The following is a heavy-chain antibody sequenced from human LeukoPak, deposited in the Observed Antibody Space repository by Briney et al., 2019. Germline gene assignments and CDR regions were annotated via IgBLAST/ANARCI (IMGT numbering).Heavy chain of an antibody. CDR2: ISAYNGNT. CDR1: GYTFTTYG. V-gene: IGHV1-18*01. Sequence: PVASVKVSCKASGYTFTTYGINWVRQAPGQGLEWMGWISAYNGNTNYAQKFQGRVTMTRDMSTSTVYMELSSLRSEDTAVYYCARDFVSIAAAGTRYNWFDPWGQGTLVTVSS. D-gene: IGHD6-13*01. J-gene: IGHJ5*02. CDR3: ARDFVSIAAAGTRYNWFDP.